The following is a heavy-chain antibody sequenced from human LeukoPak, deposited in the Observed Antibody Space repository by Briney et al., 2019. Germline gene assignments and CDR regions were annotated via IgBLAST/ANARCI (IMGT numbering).Heavy chain of an antibody. V-gene: IGHV2-5*02. CDR3: AHLTYYDFWSAQGGWFDP. D-gene: IGHD3-3*01. J-gene: IGHJ5*02. CDR2: LYLDDDK. Sequence: SGPTLVNPTQTLTLTCTFSGFSLSTSGVGVGWIRQPPEKALEWLVLLYLDDDKRYSPSLKSRLTITKDTSKNQVVLTMTNMDPVDTATYYCAHLTYYDFWSAQGGWFDPWGQGTLVTVSS. CDR1: GFSLSTSGVG.